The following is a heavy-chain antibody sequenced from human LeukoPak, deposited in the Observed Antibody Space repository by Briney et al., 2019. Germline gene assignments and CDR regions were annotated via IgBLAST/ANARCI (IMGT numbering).Heavy chain of an antibody. D-gene: IGHD6-19*01. J-gene: IGHJ4*02. CDR2: IYHSGST. CDR1: GGSISGANW. V-gene: IGHV4-4*02. CDR3: AAEGPIAVAGTGPFISRPYYFDY. Sequence: SETLSLTCAVSGGSISGANWWSWVRQPPGKGLEWIGEIYHSGSTNYNPSLKSRLTISVDKSKNQFSLKLSSVTAADTAVYYCAAEGPIAVAGTGPFISRPYYFDYWGQGTLVTVSS.